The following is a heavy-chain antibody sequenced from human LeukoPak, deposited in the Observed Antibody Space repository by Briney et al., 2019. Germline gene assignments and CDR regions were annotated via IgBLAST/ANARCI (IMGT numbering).Heavy chain of an antibody. CDR2: ISYDGSNK. CDR1: GFSFSDHY. CDR3: AKVGHYDYYYGMDV. J-gene: IGHJ6*02. Sequence: PGGSLRLSCAASGFSFSDHYIDWVRQAPGKGLEWVAVISYDGSNKYYADSVKGRFTISRDNSKNTLYLQMNSLRAEDTAVYYCAKVGHYDYYYGMDVWGQGTTVTVSS. D-gene: IGHD3-3*01. V-gene: IGHV3-30*18.